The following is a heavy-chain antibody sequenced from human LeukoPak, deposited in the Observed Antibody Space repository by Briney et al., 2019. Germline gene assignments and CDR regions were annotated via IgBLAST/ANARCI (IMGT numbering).Heavy chain of an antibody. CDR1: GYTFTSYY. Sequence: ASVKVSCKASGYTFTSYYMHWVRQAPGQGLEWMGITNPSGSSTSYAQKFQGRVTMTRDTSTSTVYMELSSLRSEDTAVYYCARGFALRYFDWLPSFDYWGQGTLVTVSS. CDR2: TNPSGSST. CDR3: ARGFALRYFDWLPSFDY. V-gene: IGHV1-46*01. J-gene: IGHJ4*02. D-gene: IGHD3-9*01.